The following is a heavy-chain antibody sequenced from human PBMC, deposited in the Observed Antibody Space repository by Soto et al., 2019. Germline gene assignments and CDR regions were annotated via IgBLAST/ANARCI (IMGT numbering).Heavy chain of an antibody. D-gene: IGHD3-10*01. CDR2: INHSGST. CDR1: GGSFSGYY. V-gene: IGHV4-34*01. J-gene: IGHJ6*02. Sequence: SETLSLTXAVYGGSFSGYYWSWIRHPPGKGLQWIGEINHSGSTNYNPSLKSRVTISVDTSKNQFSLKLSSVTAADTAVYYCARLRIPVVRVVPSYYYYYCMDVWGQGTTVTVSS. CDR3: ARLRIPVVRVVPSYYYYYCMDV.